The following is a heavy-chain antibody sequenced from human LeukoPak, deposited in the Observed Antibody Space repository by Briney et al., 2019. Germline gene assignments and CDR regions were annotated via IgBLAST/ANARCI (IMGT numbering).Heavy chain of an antibody. Sequence: GASVKVYCKASGYTFTGYYMHWVRQAPGQGLEWMGWINPNSGGTNYAQKFQGWVTMTRDTSISTAYMELSRLRSDDTAVYYCARGPRYYDFWSGYYLDYFDYWGQGTLVTVSS. CDR1: GYTFTGYY. CDR2: INPNSGGT. V-gene: IGHV1-2*04. CDR3: ARGPRYYDFWSGYYLDYFDY. D-gene: IGHD3-3*01. J-gene: IGHJ4*02.